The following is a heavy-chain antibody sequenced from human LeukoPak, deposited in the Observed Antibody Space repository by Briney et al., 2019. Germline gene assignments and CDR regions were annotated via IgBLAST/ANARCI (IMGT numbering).Heavy chain of an antibody. CDR2: IYPGDSDT. CDR3: ARLGVLGSPSDY. J-gene: IGHJ4*02. V-gene: IGHV5-51*01. D-gene: IGHD3-16*01. Sequence: GEALKISCKGSGCRFTSYWIGWVRQMPGKGLEWMGIIYPGDSDTRYSPSFQGQVTISADKSISTAYLQWSSLKASDTAMYCGARLGVLGSPSDYWGQGTLVTVSS. CDR1: GCRFTSYW.